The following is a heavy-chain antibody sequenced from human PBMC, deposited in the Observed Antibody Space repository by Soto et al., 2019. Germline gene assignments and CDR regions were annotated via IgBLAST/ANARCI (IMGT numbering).Heavy chain of an antibody. Sequence: GGSLRLSCAASGFTFSSYAMHWVRQAPGKGLEYVSAISSNGGSTYYANSVKGRFTISRDNSKNTLYLQMGSLRAEDMAVYYCARGMGYRSGGSCYSQYYFDYWGQGTLVTVSS. CDR1: GFTFSSYA. CDR3: ARGMGYRSGGSCYSQYYFDY. CDR2: ISSNGGST. J-gene: IGHJ4*02. D-gene: IGHD2-15*01. V-gene: IGHV3-64*01.